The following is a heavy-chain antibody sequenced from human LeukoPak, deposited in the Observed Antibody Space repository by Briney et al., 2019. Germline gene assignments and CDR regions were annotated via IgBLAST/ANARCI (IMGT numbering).Heavy chain of an antibody. Sequence: GGSLRLSCAASGFTFSSYGMYWVRQAPGKGLEWVAVLSFDGTKKHYADSVKGRFTISRDNAKNSLYLQMNSLRAEDTAVYYCAELGITMIGGVWGKGTTVTISS. CDR1: GFTFSSYG. J-gene: IGHJ6*04. CDR2: LSFDGTKK. D-gene: IGHD3-10*02. V-gene: IGHV3-30*18. CDR3: AELGITMIGGV.